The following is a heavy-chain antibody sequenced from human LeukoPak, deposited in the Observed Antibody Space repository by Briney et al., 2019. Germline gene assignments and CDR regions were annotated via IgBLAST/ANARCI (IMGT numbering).Heavy chain of an antibody. CDR3: ARYSGSYDNY. CDR1: GFTFSSYS. V-gene: IGHV3-21*01. D-gene: IGHD1-26*01. Sequence: GGSLRLSCAASGFTFSSYSMNWVRQAPGKGLEWVSSISSSSSYIYYADSVKGRFTISRDNAKNSLYLQMNSLRAEDTAAYYCARYSGSYDNYWGQGTLVTVSS. J-gene: IGHJ4*02. CDR2: ISSSSSYI.